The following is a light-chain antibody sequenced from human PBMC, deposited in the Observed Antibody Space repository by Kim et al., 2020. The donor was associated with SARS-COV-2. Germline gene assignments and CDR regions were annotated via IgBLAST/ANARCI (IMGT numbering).Light chain of an antibody. CDR2: DVS. V-gene: IGLV2-14*03. CDR3: SSYTSSSTRI. CDR1: SSDVGGYNY. J-gene: IGLJ2*01. Sequence: QSALTQPASVSGSPGQSITISCTGTSSDVGGYNYVSWYQQHPGKAPKLMIYDVSNRPSGVSNRFSGSKSGNTASLTISGLQAEDEADYYCSSYTSSSTRIIGGETQLTV.